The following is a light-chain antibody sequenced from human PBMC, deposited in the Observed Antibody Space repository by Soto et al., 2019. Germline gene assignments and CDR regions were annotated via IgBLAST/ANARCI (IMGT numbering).Light chain of an antibody. J-gene: IGKJ4*01. CDR2: DAS. CDR1: QSVSNW. Sequence: IQMTQSPSTLSASVGDRVTITCRPIQSVSNWLAWYQQKRGKAPELLIYDASSLKSGVPSRFSGSGSGTEFTLTIASLQSEDFAIYYCQQYNHWPRMLSSGGGTKV. CDR3: QQYNHWPRMLS. V-gene: IGKV1-5*01.